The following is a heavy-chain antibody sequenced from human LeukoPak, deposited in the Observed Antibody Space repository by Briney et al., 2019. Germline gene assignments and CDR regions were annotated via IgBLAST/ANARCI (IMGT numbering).Heavy chain of an antibody. CDR1: GFSFSSYQ. V-gene: IGHV3-48*03. J-gene: IGHJ4*02. CDR2: ISDDDTTI. D-gene: IGHD6-13*01. CDR3: ARGHGTSWFPFDS. Sequence: PGGSLRLSCTGSGFSFSSYQMNWVRQAPGKGLEWVSHISDDDTTIYYADSVKGRFTISRDDAKSSLYLEMKSLRAEDTAIYYCARGHGTSWFPFDSGGQGTLVTVSS.